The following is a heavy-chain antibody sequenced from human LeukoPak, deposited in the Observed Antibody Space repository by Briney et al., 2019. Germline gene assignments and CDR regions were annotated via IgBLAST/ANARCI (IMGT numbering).Heavy chain of an antibody. J-gene: IGHJ4*02. CDR3: ARVQLRNGGYWRGNFDY. V-gene: IGHV4-34*01. CDR1: GGSFSGYY. Sequence: SETLSLTCAVYGGSFSGYYWSWIRQPPGKGLEWIGEINHSGSTNYNPSLKSRVTISVDTSKNQFSLKLSSVTAADTAVYYCARVQLRNGGYWRGNFDYWGQGTLVTVSS. D-gene: IGHD2-21*01. CDR2: INHSGST.